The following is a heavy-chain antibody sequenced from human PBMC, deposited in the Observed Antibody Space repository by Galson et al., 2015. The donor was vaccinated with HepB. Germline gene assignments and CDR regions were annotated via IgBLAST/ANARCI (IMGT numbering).Heavy chain of an antibody. CDR3: ARHFYVFGLAGDYSYGMDV. D-gene: IGHD3/OR15-3a*01. V-gene: IGHV5-51*01. Sequence: QSGAEVKKPGESLKISCKGSGYSFTSYWIAWVRQMPGKGLEWMGIIYPGDSDTRYSPSFQGQVSISADKSISTAYLQWSSLKASDTAMYYCARHFYVFGLAGDYSYGMDVWGQGTTVTVSS. CDR1: GYSFTSYW. J-gene: IGHJ6*02. CDR2: IYPGDSDT.